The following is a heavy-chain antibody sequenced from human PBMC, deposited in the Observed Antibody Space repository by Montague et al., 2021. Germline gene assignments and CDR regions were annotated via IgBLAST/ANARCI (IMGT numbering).Heavy chain of an antibody. Sequence: SLRLSCAASGFSFTSYAVNWVRQAPGEGLEWVSSITDIGPGTYYADSVKGRFTISRDNSKNTLYLQMNSLRVDDTAVYYCAKASKKLRNYYYTMDVWGQGTMVTVSS. J-gene: IGHJ6*02. CDR1: GFSFTSYA. CDR2: ITDIGPGT. CDR3: AKASKKLRNYYYTMDV. V-gene: IGHV3-23*01.